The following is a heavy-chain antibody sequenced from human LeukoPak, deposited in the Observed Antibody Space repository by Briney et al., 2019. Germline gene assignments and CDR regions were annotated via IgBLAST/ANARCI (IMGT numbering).Heavy chain of an antibody. CDR1: RYTFTGYY. Sequence: ASVKVSCKASRYTFTGYYMHWVRQAPGQGLEWMGWLNPNSGDTNYAHKFQGRVTMTRDTSITTAYMELSRLRSDDTAVYYCARGTGGVFDYWGQGTLVTVSS. CDR3: ARGTGGVFDY. CDR2: LNPNSGDT. D-gene: IGHD3-16*01. J-gene: IGHJ4*02. V-gene: IGHV1-2*02.